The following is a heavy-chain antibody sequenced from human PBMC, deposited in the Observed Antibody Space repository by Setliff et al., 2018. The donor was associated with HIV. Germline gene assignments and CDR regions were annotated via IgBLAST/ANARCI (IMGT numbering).Heavy chain of an antibody. J-gene: IGHJ3*02. CDR2: ISSSGTYI. D-gene: IGHD3-22*01. Sequence: PGGSLRLSCAASGFNFNTYSMSWVRQAPGKGLEWVSSISSSGTYIYYADSVRGRFTISRDNDKNSLYLQMISLRAEDTAVYYCARVRDYYDSGAQAFDIWGQGTMVTVSS. CDR1: GFNFNTYS. CDR3: ARVRDYYDSGAQAFDI. V-gene: IGHV3-21*01.